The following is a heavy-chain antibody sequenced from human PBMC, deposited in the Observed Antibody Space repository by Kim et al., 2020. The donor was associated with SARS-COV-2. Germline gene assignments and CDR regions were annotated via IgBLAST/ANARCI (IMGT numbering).Heavy chain of an antibody. CDR3: AKESGSGSYYAWTYYYYGMDV. V-gene: IGHV3-30*18. CDR2: ISYDGSNK. CDR1: GFTFSSYG. Sequence: GGSLRLSCAASGFTFSSYGMHWVRQAPGKGLEWVAVISYDGSNKYYADSVKGRFTISRDNSKNTLYLQMNSLRAEYTAVYYCAKESGSGSYYAWTYYYYGMDVWGQGTTVTVSS. J-gene: IGHJ6*02. D-gene: IGHD3-10*01.